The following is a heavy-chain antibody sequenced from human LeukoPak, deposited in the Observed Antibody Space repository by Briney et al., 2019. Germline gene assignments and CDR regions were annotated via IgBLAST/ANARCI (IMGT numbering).Heavy chain of an antibody. V-gene: IGHV1-2*02. Sequence: GASVKVSCKASGYTSTGYYMHWVRQAPGQGLEWMGWINPNSGGTNYAQKFQGRVTMTRDTSISTAYMELSRLRSDDTAVYYCARGYCSGGSCSQNWFDPWGQGTLVTVSS. CDR2: INPNSGGT. D-gene: IGHD2-15*01. CDR1: GYTSTGYY. J-gene: IGHJ5*02. CDR3: ARGYCSGGSCSQNWFDP.